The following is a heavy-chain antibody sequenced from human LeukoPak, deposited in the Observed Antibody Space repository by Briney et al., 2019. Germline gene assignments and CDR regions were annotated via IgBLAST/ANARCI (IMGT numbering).Heavy chain of an antibody. J-gene: IGHJ4*02. CDR3: AKWNYYGSGSYFLSPVYFDY. D-gene: IGHD3-10*01. Sequence: GGSLRLSCAASGFTFSSYGMHWVRQAPGKGLEWVAVISYDGSNKYYADSVKGRFTISRDNSKNTLYLQMNSMRAEDTAVSYCAKWNYYGSGSYFLSPVYFDYWGQGTLVAVSS. CDR2: ISYDGSNK. V-gene: IGHV3-30*18. CDR1: GFTFSSYG.